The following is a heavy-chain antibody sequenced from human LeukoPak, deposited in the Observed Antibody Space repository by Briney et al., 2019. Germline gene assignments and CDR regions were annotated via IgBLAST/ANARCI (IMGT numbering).Heavy chain of an antibody. CDR3: ANLGGAVPDY. D-gene: IGHD1-26*01. V-gene: IGHV3-30*18. CDR2: ISYDGSNK. CDR1: GFTFSSYG. Sequence: GRSLRLSCAASGFTFSSYGMHWVRQAPGKGLEWVAVISYDGSNKYYADSVKGRFTISRDNSKNTLYLQMNSLRAEDTAVYYCANLGGAVPDYWGQGTLVTVSS. J-gene: IGHJ4*02.